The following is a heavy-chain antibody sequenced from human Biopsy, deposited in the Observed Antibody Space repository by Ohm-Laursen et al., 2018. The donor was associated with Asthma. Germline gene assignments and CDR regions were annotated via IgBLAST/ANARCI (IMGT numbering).Heavy chain of an antibody. J-gene: IGHJ4*02. CDR3: AREGVAGMHIED. CDR2: IAWDGINS. D-gene: IGHD6-19*01. Sequence: SLRLSCSASGFTFSTYGMHWVRQAPGKGLEWVAFIAWDGINSYYADSVKGRFTISRDNSRNTLYLQKNSLRADDTAVYYCAREGVAGMHIEDWGQGTLVTVSS. V-gene: IGHV3-30*03. CDR1: GFTFSTYG.